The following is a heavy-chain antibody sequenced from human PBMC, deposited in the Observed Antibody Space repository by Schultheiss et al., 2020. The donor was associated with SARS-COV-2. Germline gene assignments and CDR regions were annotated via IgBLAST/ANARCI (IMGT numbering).Heavy chain of an antibody. D-gene: IGHD3-9*01. CDR1: GFTFSSYA. Sequence: GGSLRLSCSASGFTFSSYAMHWVRQAPGKGLEYVSAISSNGGSTYYADSVKGRFTISRDNAKNSLYLQMNSLRAKDTAVYYCARIDILTGYLYFDYWGQGTLVTVSS. J-gene: IGHJ4*02. CDR2: ISSNGGST. V-gene: IGHV3-64*04. CDR3: ARIDILTGYLYFDY.